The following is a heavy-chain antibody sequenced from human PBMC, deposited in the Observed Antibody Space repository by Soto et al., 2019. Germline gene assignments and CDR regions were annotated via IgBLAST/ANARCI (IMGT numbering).Heavy chain of an antibody. CDR2: IYYSGST. V-gene: IGHV4-39*01. J-gene: IGHJ4*02. Sequence: SETLSLTCTVSGGSISSSSYYWGWIRQPPGKGLEWIGSIYYSGSTYYNPSLKSRVTISVDTSKNQFSLKLSSVTAADTAVYYCARSHLIINWGQGTLVTVSS. CDR3: ARSHLIIN. D-gene: IGHD2-8*01. CDR1: GGSISSSSYY.